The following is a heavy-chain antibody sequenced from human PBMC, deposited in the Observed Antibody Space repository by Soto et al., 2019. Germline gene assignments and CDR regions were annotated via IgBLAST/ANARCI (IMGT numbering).Heavy chain of an antibody. CDR2: IFSNDEK. Sequence: SGPTLVNPTETLTLTCTVSGFSLSNARMGVSWIRQPPGKALEWLAHIFSNDEKSYSTSLKSRLTISKDTSKSQVVLTMTNMDPVDTATYYCARIGSSWYGGSEYFQHWGQGPLVTVSS. V-gene: IGHV2-26*01. CDR1: GFSLSNARMG. CDR3: ARIGSSWYGGSEYFQH. D-gene: IGHD6-13*01. J-gene: IGHJ1*01.